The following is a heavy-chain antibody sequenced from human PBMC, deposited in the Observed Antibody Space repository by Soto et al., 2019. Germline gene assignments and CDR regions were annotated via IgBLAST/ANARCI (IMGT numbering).Heavy chain of an antibody. J-gene: IGHJ3*02. D-gene: IGHD3-22*01. CDR1: GYTFTSYD. V-gene: IGHV1-8*01. CDR3: ARGDYHDTSGYRDAFDI. CDR2: MNPNSGNT. Sequence: ASVKVSCKASGYTFTSYDINWVRQATGQGLEWMGWMNPNSGNTGYAQKFQGRVTMTRNTSISTAYMELSSLRSEDTAVYYCARGDYHDTSGYRDAFDIWGQGTMVTVSS.